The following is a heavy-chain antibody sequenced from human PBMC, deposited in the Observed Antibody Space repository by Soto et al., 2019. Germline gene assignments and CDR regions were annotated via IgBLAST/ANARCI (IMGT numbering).Heavy chain of an antibody. CDR2: ISAYNGNT. CDR3: ARGGRHDSSGYYLPFSGMDV. Sequence: QVPLVQSGAEVKQPGASVKVSCKASGYTFTSYGISWVRQAPGQGLEWMGWISAYNGNTNYAQKLQGRVTMTTDTSTSTAYMELRSLRSDDTAVYYCARGGRHDSSGYYLPFSGMDVWGQGTTVTVSS. V-gene: IGHV1-18*01. J-gene: IGHJ6*02. CDR1: GYTFTSYG. D-gene: IGHD3-22*01.